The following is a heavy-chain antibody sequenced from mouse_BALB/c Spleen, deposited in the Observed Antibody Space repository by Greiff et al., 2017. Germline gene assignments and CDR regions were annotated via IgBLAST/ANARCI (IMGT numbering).Heavy chain of an antibody. D-gene: IGHD4-1*01. Sequence: EVKLVESGGGLVQPGGSRKLSCAASGFTFSSFGMHWVRQAPEKGLEWVAYISSGSSTIYYADTVKGRFTISRDNPKNTLFLQMTSLRSEDTAMYYCARSGWDYYFDYWGQGTTLTVSS. J-gene: IGHJ2*01. CDR2: ISSGSSTI. CDR3: ARSGWDYYFDY. V-gene: IGHV5-17*02. CDR1: GFTFSSFG.